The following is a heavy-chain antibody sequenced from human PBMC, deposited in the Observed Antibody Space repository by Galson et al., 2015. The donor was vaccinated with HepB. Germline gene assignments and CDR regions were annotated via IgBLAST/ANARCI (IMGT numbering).Heavy chain of an antibody. CDR2: ISGSGGST. D-gene: IGHD3-9*01. Sequence: SLRLSCAASGFTFSSYAMSWVRQAPGKGLEWVSAISGSGGSTYYADSVKGRFTISRDNSKNTLYLQMNSLRAEDTAVYYCAKDFNILNSGGMDVWGQGTTVTVSS. V-gene: IGHV3-23*01. CDR3: AKDFNILNSGGMDV. J-gene: IGHJ6*02. CDR1: GFTFSSYA.